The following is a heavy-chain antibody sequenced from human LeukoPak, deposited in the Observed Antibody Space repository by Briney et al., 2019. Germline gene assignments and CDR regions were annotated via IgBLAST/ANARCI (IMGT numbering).Heavy chain of an antibody. V-gene: IGHV3-21*01. D-gene: IGHD5-12*01. J-gene: IGHJ6*02. CDR3: ARELYSGYDRSGYGMDV. CDR2: INSSSSYI. Sequence: PGGSLRLSCAASGFTFNSYRMNWVRQAPGKGLEWVSSINSSSSYIYYADSVKGRFTISRDNAKNSLYLQMNSLRAEDTAVYYCARELYSGYDRSGYGMDVWGQGTTVTVSS. CDR1: GFTFNSYR.